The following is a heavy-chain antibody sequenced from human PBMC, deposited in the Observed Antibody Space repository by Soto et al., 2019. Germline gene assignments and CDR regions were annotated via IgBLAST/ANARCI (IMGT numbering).Heavy chain of an antibody. V-gene: IGHV3-21*01. CDR1: GFTFSSYS. J-gene: IGHJ4*02. CDR3: AKDFWSGYPQGVFDY. D-gene: IGHD3-3*01. CDR2: ISSSSSYI. Sequence: ESGGGLVKPGGSLRLSCAASGFTFSSYSMNWVRQAPGKGLEWVSSISSSSSYIYYADSVKGRFTISRDNAKNSLYLQMNSLRAEDTAVYYCAKDFWSGYPQGVFDYWGQGTLVTVSS.